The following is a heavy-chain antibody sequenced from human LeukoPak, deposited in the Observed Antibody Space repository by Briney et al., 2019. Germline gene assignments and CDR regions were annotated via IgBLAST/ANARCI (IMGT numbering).Heavy chain of an antibody. D-gene: IGHD3-22*01. CDR1: GFTFSSYG. V-gene: IGHV3-30*02. J-gene: IGHJ1*01. CDR3: AKDLLDGYYYDSSGYQYFQH. CDR2: IRYDGSNK. Sequence: GGSLRLSCAASGFTFSSYGMHWVRQAPGKGLEWVAFIRYDGSNKYYADSVKGRFTISRDNSKNTLYLQMNSLRAEDTAVHYCAKDLLDGYYYDSSGYQYFQHWGQGTLVTVSS.